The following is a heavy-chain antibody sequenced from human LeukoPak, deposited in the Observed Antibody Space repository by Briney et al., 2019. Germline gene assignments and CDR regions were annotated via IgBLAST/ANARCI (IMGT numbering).Heavy chain of an antibody. D-gene: IGHD1-1*01. CDR2: IKEDGTEK. Sequence: GGSLRLSRAGSGFTFSDFWMTWVRQTPGKGLEWVANIKEDGTEKNLVDSVKGRFTISRDNTKNLLFLEMNNLRGDDTAIYYCVRESRPGGAMGLYHNLDYWGQGTLVAVSS. CDR1: GFTFSDFW. CDR3: VRESRPGGAMGLYHNLDY. V-gene: IGHV3-7*01. J-gene: IGHJ4*02.